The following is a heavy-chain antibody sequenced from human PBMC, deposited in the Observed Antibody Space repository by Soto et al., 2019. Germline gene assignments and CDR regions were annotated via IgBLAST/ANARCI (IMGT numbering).Heavy chain of an antibody. J-gene: IGHJ4*02. CDR1: GGSISSSSHS. V-gene: IGHV4-39*01. Sequence: QLQLQESGPGLVKPSETLSLTCTVSGGSISSSSHSWGWIRQPPGQGLAGIGSVYYSGTTYYNPSRKGRITIAGDTSKNQFPLRLSAETAADTAVYDCARRGAYSGYDTKIGFDYWGQGTLVTVSS. CDR2: VYYSGTT. D-gene: IGHD5-12*01. CDR3: ARRGAYSGYDTKIGFDY.